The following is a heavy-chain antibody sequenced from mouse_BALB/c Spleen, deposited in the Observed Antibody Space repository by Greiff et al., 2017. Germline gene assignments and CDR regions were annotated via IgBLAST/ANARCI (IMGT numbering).Heavy chain of an antibody. CDR2: ISSGGGST. J-gene: IGHJ3*01. Sequence: EVMLVESGGGLVKPGGSLKLSCAASGFAFSSYDMSWVRQTPEKRLEWVAYISSGGGSTYYPDTVKGRFTISRDNAKNTLYLQMSSLKSEDTAMYYCASQTDGSSYEFAYWGQGTLVTVSA. CDR1: GFAFSSYD. D-gene: IGHD1-1*01. V-gene: IGHV5-12-1*01. CDR3: ASQTDGSSYEFAY.